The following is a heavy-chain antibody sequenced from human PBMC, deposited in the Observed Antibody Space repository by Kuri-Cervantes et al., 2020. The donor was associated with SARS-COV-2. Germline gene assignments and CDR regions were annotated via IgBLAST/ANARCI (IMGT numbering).Heavy chain of an antibody. CDR2: ISYDGSNK. J-gene: IGHJ6*02. Sequence: GGSLRLSCAASGLTFSSYGMHWVRQAPGKGLEWVAVISYDGSNKYYADSVKGRFTISRDNSKNTLYLQMNSLRAEDTAVYYCARLGVAAAGSYYYYGMDVWGQGTTVTVS. CDR1: GLTFSSYG. D-gene: IGHD6-13*01. CDR3: ARLGVAAAGSYYYYGMDV. V-gene: IGHV3-30*03.